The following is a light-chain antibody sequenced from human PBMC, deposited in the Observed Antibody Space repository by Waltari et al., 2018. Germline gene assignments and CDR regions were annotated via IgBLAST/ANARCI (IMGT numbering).Light chain of an antibody. CDR2: KAN. J-gene: IGLJ3*02. V-gene: IGLV8-61*01. CDR1: SGSLSTTSY. CDR3: ALYMGSGIWV. Sequence: QTVVTQEPSLSVSPGGTVTLTCALSSGSLSTTSYATWYQQTPGQASRTLVYKANARSSGVPDRFSGSILGNTAAPTITGAQADDESDYYCALYMGSGIWVFGGGTRLTVL.